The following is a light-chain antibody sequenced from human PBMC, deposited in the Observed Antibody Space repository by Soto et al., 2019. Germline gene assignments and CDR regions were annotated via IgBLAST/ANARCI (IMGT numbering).Light chain of an antibody. CDR1: QGFRDD. Sequence: DIQMTQSPSSLSASVGDRVTITCRASQGFRDDLVWYQQEPGKAPKSLIYAASRLQSGVPSRFSGSGSGTEFTLTISSLQPEDFATYYCLQHNDYPITFGQGTRLEIK. V-gene: IGKV1-17*01. J-gene: IGKJ5*01. CDR3: LQHNDYPIT. CDR2: AAS.